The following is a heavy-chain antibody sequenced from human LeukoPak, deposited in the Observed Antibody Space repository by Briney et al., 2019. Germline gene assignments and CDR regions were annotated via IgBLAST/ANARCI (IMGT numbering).Heavy chain of an antibody. V-gene: IGHV1-2*06. D-gene: IGHD3-22*01. CDR2: INPNSGGT. J-gene: IGHJ6*02. CDR3: ARVGRYYDSSGNYGMDV. CDR1: GYTFTGYY. Sequence: GASVKVSCKTSGYTFTGYYTHWVRQAPGQGLEWMGRINPNSGGTNYAQKFQGRVTMTRDTSISTAYMELSRLRSDETAVYYCARVGRYYDSSGNYGMDVWGQGTTVTVSS.